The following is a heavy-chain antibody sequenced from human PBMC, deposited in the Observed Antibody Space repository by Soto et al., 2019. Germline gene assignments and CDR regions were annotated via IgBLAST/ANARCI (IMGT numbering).Heavy chain of an antibody. CDR1: TSTFTNAW. V-gene: IGHV3-15*01. J-gene: IGHJ4*02. Sequence: VQLVESGGDLVKSGGSLRLSCVASTSTFTNAWMSWVRQAPGKGLEWVGRIKRNRDGGTTDYAAPVKGRFTISRDDSASPLCQQMDSLTSDDTAVYYCATSLDTNSHFDYWGPGTLVTVSS. CDR2: IKRNRDGGTT. CDR3: ATSLDTNSHFDY. D-gene: IGHD2-2*01.